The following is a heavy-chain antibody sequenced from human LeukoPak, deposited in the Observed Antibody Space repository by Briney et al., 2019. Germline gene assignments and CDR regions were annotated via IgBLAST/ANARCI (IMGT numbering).Heavy chain of an antibody. CDR1: GGSISSSSYY. CDR3: ARYSYDELIDY. Sequence: SETLSLTCTVSGGSISSSSYYWGWIRQPPGKGLEWIGYIYYSGSTNYSPSLKSRVTISVDTSKNQFSLKLSSVTAADTAVYYCARYSYDELIDYWGQGTLVTVSS. J-gene: IGHJ4*02. CDR2: IYYSGST. D-gene: IGHD5-18*01. V-gene: IGHV4-61*05.